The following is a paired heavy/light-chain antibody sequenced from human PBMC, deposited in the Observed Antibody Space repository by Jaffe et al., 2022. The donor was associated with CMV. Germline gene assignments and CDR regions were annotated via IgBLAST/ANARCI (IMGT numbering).Light chain of an antibody. V-gene: IGKV1-39*01. CDR3: QQSYATPRT. J-gene: IGKJ1*01. CDR2: YAYKFMP. CDR1: QTISTY. Sequence: DIQMTQSPSSLSASVGDRVTLTCRASQTISTYLNWYQQKPGKAPTLLIFYAYKFMPNLQSGVPSRFTGDGSGTHFTLTINNLQPEDFATYYCQQSYATPRTFGHGTKVEIK.
Heavy chain of an antibody. V-gene: IGHV4-59*01. CDR3: ARNSPSLDYGDRDAGFDF. CDR1: GISMYSYY. D-gene: IGHD4-17*01. CDR2: IDASGYT. J-gene: IGHJ3*01. Sequence: QVHLQESGPGLVQPSETLSLTCTVSGISMYSYYWSWVRQSPGRGLEWIGQIDASGYTNYSPSLEDRVTISTDPSRGQFSLSLNSVTTADTAVYFCARNSPSLDYGDRDAGFDFWGQGTMITVSS.